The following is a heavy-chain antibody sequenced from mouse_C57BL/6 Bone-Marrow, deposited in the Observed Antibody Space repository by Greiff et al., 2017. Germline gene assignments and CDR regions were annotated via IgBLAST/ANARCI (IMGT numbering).Heavy chain of an antibody. J-gene: IGHJ4*01. D-gene: IGHD1-1*01. Sequence: VQLQQPGAELVKPGASVKLSCKASGYTFTSYWMQWVKQRPGQGLEWIGEIDPSYSYTNYNQKFKGKATFTVDTSSSTAYMQLSSLTSEDSAVYYGARGGKFITTVVVAMYYWGQGPSVTVSA. CDR1: GYTFTSYW. CDR2: IDPSYSYT. V-gene: IGHV1-50*01. CDR3: ARGGKFITTVVVAMYY.